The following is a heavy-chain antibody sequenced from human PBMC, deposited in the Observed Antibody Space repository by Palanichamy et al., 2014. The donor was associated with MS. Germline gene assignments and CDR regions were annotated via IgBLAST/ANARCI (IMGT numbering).Heavy chain of an antibody. D-gene: IGHD6-6*01. J-gene: IGHJ4*02. CDR3: ARDPQYSNSLMIDY. CDR1: GYTFTSHA. Sequence: QVQLVQSGSELRSLGLSEGSCKASGYTFTSHAMNWVRQAPGQGLEWMGWINTNTGNPTYAQGFTGRFVFSLDTSVSTAYLQISSLKAEDTAVYYCARDPQYSNSLMIDYWGQGTLVTVSS. CDR2: INTNTGNP. V-gene: IGHV7-4-1*02.